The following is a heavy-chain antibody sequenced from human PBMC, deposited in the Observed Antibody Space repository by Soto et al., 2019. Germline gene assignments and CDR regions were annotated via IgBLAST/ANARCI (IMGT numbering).Heavy chain of an antibody. CDR1: GGSFSGYY. D-gene: IGHD6-6*01. CDR2: INHSGNT. Sequence: SDTLSLTCAVYGGSFSGYYWTWIRQPPGKGLEWIGEINHSGNTNYNPSLKSRVTISLDMSKNQFSLKLRSVTAADTAVYYCARGFHSSALFSRYTKFDNWGQGTLVTVSS. J-gene: IGHJ4*02. V-gene: IGHV4-34*01. CDR3: ARGFHSSALFSRYTKFDN.